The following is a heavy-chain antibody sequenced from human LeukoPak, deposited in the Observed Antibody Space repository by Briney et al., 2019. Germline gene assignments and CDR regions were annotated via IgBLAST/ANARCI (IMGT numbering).Heavy chain of an antibody. D-gene: IGHD2-2*01. Sequence: PSETLSHTCTVSGGSISSGDYYWSWIRQPPGKGLEWIGYIYYSGSTYYNPSLKSRVTISVDTSKNQFSLKLSSVTAADTAVYYCAREVVPAAMQRTGAYYFDFWGQGTLVTVSS. J-gene: IGHJ4*02. CDR1: GGSISSGDYY. V-gene: IGHV4-30-4*01. CDR3: AREVVPAAMQRTGAYYFDF. CDR2: IYYSGST.